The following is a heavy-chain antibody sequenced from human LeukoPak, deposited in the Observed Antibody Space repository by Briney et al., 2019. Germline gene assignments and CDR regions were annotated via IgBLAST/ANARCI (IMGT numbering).Heavy chain of an antibody. D-gene: IGHD6-13*01. CDR2: ISSSSSTI. Sequence: GGSLRLSCAASGFTFSSHTLTWVRQAPGKGLEWVSYISSSSSTIYYADSVKGRFTISRDNAKNSLYLQMNSLRAEDTAVYYCARTIQQLAGLYYYYMDVWGKGTTVTVSS. CDR3: ARTIQQLAGLYYYYMDV. V-gene: IGHV3-48*04. CDR1: GFTFSSHT. J-gene: IGHJ6*03.